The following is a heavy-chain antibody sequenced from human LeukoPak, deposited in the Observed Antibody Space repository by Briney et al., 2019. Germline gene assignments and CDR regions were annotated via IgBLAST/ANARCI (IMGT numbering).Heavy chain of an antibody. D-gene: IGHD2-2*01. CDR1: GYTFTNFG. V-gene: IGHV1-18*01. CDR2: ITTYNGNT. J-gene: IGHJ6*02. Sequence: ASVKVSCKASGYTFTNFGISWVRQAPGQGLEWLGWITTYNGNTNYAQKVQDRVTMTSDTSTSTAYMELRSLTSDDTAVYYCARRDCSSSSCHHYYYYMDVWGQGTTVTVSS. CDR3: ARRDCSSSSCHHYYYYMDV.